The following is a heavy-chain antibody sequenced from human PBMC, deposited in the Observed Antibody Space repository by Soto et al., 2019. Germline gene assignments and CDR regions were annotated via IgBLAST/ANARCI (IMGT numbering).Heavy chain of an antibody. CDR1: GGSVSSNSYS. CDR2: IYSNDNT. J-gene: IGHJ5*02. D-gene: IGHD2-15*01. CDR3: ARDVKRDSCSGGSCSRSETFDP. Sequence: SETLSLTCTVSGGSVSSNSYSWGWVRQSPGKGLEWIGTIYSNDNTHYNPSLLSRVTISVDTSKNEFSLRLNSVTAADTAVYYCARDVKRDSCSGGSCSRSETFDPWGQGILVTVSS. V-gene: IGHV4-39*02.